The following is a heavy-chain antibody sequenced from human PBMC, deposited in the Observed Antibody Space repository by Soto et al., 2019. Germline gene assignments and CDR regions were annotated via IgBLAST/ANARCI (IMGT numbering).Heavy chain of an antibody. CDR2: INHSGNN. CDR1: GGSFSTYY. D-gene: IGHD1-20*01. Sequence: LSLTCVVSGGSFSTYYYNWIRQSPGKGLEWIGEINHSGNNNYSPSLKSRVTMSLDTSKNQFSLKLTSVTAADTAVYYCARGGSNNWQVAFDIWGQGTMVTVSS. J-gene: IGHJ3*02. CDR3: ARGGSNNWQVAFDI. V-gene: IGHV4-34*01.